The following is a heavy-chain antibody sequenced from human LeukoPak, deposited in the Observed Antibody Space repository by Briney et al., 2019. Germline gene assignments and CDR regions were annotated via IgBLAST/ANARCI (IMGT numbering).Heavy chain of an antibody. Sequence: ASVKVSCKASGGTFSSYAISWVRQAPGQGLEWMGGIIPIFGTANYAQKFQGGVTITADESTSTAYMELSSLRSEDTAVYYCARTVAGTRVENWGQGTLVTVSS. V-gene: IGHV1-69*13. D-gene: IGHD6-19*01. CDR1: GGTFSSYA. CDR3: ARTVAGTRVEN. J-gene: IGHJ4*02. CDR2: IIPIFGTA.